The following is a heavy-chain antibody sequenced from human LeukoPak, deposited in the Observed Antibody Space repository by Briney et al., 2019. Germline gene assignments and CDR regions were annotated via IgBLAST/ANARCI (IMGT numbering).Heavy chain of an antibody. CDR3: ASAVVVIRFDY. V-gene: IGHV4-38-2*01. CDR1: GYSISSGYY. D-gene: IGHD3-22*01. J-gene: IGHJ4*02. Sequence: PSETLSLTCAVSGYSISSGYYWGWIRQPPGKGLEWIGSIYHSRSTYYNPSLKSRVTISVDTSKNQFSLKLSSVTAADTAVYYCASAVVVIRFDYWGQGTLVTVSS. CDR2: IYHSRST.